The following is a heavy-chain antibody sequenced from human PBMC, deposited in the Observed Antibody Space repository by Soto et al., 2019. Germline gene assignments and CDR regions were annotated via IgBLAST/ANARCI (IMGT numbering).Heavy chain of an antibody. J-gene: IGHJ3*02. D-gene: IGHD5-12*01. CDR3: ARDPTPYGYNSGWADAFDI. CDR2: ISYDGSDK. V-gene: IGHV3-30-3*01. Sequence: QVQLVESGGGVVQPGRSLRLSCAASRFTFGSYAMHWVRQPPGKGLEWVAVISYDGSDKYYTDSVKGRFTISRDNFKNTLYLQMNSLRVEDTAVYYCARDPTPYGYNSGWADAFDIWGQGTMVTVSS. CDR1: RFTFGSYA.